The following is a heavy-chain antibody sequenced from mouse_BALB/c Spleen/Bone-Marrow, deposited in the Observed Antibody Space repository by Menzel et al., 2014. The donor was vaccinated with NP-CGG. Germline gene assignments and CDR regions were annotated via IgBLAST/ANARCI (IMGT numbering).Heavy chain of an antibody. CDR3: ARGIPYYPMDF. J-gene: IGHJ4*01. CDR1: GFNIKDTY. D-gene: IGHD5-1-1*01. V-gene: IGHV14-3*02. CDR2: IDPANGNT. Sequence: EVQLQQSGAELVKPGASVKLSCTASGFNIKDTYMHWVKQRPEQGLEWIGRIDPANGNTKFAPKFQGKATITADTSSNTAYLHLSSPTSEDTAVYYCARGIPYYPMDFWGQGTSVTVSS.